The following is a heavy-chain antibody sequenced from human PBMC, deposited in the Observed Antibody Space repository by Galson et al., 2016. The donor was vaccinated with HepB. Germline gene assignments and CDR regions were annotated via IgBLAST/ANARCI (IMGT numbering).Heavy chain of an antibody. CDR2: IDWNGGDI. D-gene: IGHD3-10*01. V-gene: IGHV3-9*01. CDR1: GFTFDDSA. CDR3: AKGTGSFIPYYLDH. J-gene: IGHJ4*02. Sequence: SLRLSCAASGFTFDDSAMHWVRQAPGKGLVWVSGIDWNGGDIGYADSVKGRFTISRDNAMNSLYLQMNNLRTEDTAFYYCAKGTGSFIPYYLDHWGQGILATVSS.